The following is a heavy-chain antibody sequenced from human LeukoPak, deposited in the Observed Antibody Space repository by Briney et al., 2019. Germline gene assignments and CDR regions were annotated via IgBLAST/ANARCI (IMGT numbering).Heavy chain of an antibody. Sequence: GGSLRLSWAASGFTFDDYGMSWVRQAPGKGLEWDCGINWNGGSTSYADSVKGRFTISRDNAKNSLYLQMNSLRAEDTALYYCARAHYDSSGYYSLYYYYYMDVWGKGTTVTVSS. CDR2: INWNGGST. J-gene: IGHJ6*03. CDR1: GFTFDDYG. D-gene: IGHD3-22*01. V-gene: IGHV3-20*04. CDR3: ARAHYDSSGYYSLYYYYYMDV.